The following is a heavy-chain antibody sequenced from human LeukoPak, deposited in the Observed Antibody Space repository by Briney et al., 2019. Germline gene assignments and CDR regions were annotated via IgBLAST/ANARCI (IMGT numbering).Heavy chain of an antibody. Sequence: ASVKGSCKASGYTFTGYSMHWVRQAPGQGLEWMGWINPHSGGTNYAQKFQGRVTMTRDRSISTAYMELSRLRSDDTAVYYCAREPQPSHSGSSNWFDPWGQGTLVTVSS. CDR2: INPHSGGT. V-gene: IGHV1-2*02. J-gene: IGHJ5*02. D-gene: IGHD1-26*01. CDR1: GYTFTGYS. CDR3: AREPQPSHSGSSNWFDP.